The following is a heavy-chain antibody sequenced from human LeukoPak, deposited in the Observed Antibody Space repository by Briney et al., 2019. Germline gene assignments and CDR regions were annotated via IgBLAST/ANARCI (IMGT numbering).Heavy chain of an antibody. CDR1: GGSFSGYY. D-gene: IGHD2-15*01. CDR3: ARLALPSG. Sequence: SSETLSLTCAVYGGSFSGYYWSWIRQPPGKGLEWIGENNHSGSTNYNPSLKSRVTISVDTSKNQFSPKLSSVTAADTAVYYCARLALPSGWGQGTLVTVSS. CDR2: NNHSGST. V-gene: IGHV4-34*01. J-gene: IGHJ4*02.